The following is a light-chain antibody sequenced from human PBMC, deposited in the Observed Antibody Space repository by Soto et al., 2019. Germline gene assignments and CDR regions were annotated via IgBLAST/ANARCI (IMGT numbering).Light chain of an antibody. CDR2: DVS. V-gene: IGLV2-11*01. J-gene: IGLJ2*01. CDR1: SSDVGGYNY. Sequence: QSALTQARSVSGSPGQSVTISCTGTSSDVGGYNYVSWYQQHPGKAPKLMIYDVSKRPSGVPDRFSGSKSGNTASLTISGLQAEDEAYYYCCSYAGSYTVVFGGGTKLTVL. CDR3: CSYAGSYTVV.